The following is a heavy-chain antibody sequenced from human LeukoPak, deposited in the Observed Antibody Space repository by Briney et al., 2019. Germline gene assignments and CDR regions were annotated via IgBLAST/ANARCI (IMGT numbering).Heavy chain of an antibody. Sequence: SETLSLTCTVSGGSISSGGYYWSWIRQHPGKGLEWIGYIYYSGSTYYNPSPKSRVTISVDTSKNQFSLKLSSVTAADTAVYYCARLKTTVTDYYYYGMDVWGQGTTVTVSS. CDR3: ARLKTTVTDYYYYGMDV. CDR2: IYYSGST. CDR1: GGSISSGGYY. V-gene: IGHV4-31*03. J-gene: IGHJ6*02. D-gene: IGHD4-17*01.